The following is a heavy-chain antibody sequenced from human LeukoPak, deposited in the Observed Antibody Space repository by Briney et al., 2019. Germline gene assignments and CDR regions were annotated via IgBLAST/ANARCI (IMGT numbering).Heavy chain of an antibody. J-gene: IGHJ4*02. Sequence: GGSLRLSCAASGFTFSSYTMNWVRQAPGKGLEWVAFIRYDGSNKYYADSVKGRFTISRDNSKNTLYLQMNSLRAEDTAVYYCAKDPSGAHGYSYGKMLYWGQGTLVTVSS. CDR2: IRYDGSNK. CDR3: AKDPSGAHGYSYGKMLY. CDR1: GFTFSSYT. D-gene: IGHD5-18*01. V-gene: IGHV3-30*02.